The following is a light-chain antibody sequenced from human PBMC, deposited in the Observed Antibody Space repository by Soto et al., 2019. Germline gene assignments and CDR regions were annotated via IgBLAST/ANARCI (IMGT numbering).Light chain of an antibody. CDR3: QQYNSSPPIT. Sequence: EIVMTQSPATLSVSPGERATLSCRASQSVSINLAWYQQRPGQAPRLLIYGASTRATGIPARFSGSVSGTEFTLTISSLQSEDFAVYFCQQYNSSPPITFGQGTRLEIK. CDR2: GAS. J-gene: IGKJ5*01. V-gene: IGKV3D-15*01. CDR1: QSVSIN.